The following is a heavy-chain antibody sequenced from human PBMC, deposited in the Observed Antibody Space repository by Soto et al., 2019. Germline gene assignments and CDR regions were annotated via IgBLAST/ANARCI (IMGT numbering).Heavy chain of an antibody. CDR2: IIPIFGTA. CDR1: GGTFSSYA. CDR3: ARALRRTYYYYYGMDV. V-gene: IGHV1-69*13. Sequence: SVKVSCKASGGTFSSYAISWVRQAPGQGLEWMGGIIPIFGTANYAQKFQGRVTITADESTSTAYMELSSLRSEDTAVYYCARALRRTYYYYYGMDVWGQGTTVTVSS. J-gene: IGHJ6*02.